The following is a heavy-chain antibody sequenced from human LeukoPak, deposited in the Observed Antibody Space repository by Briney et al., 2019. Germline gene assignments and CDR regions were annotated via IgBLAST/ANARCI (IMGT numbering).Heavy chain of an antibody. Sequence: GGSLRLSCAASGFTFSSYSMNWVRQAPGKGLEWVSYISSGGSTIYYADSVRGRFTISRDTAKNSLHLEMNTLRDEDTAMYYCVRGDQEASEPAFDYWGQGTLVTVSS. D-gene: IGHD1-14*01. J-gene: IGHJ4*02. CDR2: ISSGGSTI. V-gene: IGHV3-48*02. CDR1: GFTFSSYS. CDR3: VRGDQEASEPAFDY.